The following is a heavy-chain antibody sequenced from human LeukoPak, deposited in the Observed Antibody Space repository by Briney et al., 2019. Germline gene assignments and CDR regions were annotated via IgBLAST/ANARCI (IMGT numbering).Heavy chain of an antibody. CDR2: IYTSGST. J-gene: IGHJ5*02. D-gene: IGHD3-22*01. CDR3: ASVGYYDSSGYSSRAYNWFDP. Sequence: SETLSLTCTVSGGSISSYYWSWIRQPAGKGLEWIGRIYTSGSTNYNPSLKSRVTMSVDTSKNQFSLKLSSVTAADTAVYYCASVGYYDSSGYSSRAYNWFDPWGQGTLVTVSS. CDR1: GGSISSYY. V-gene: IGHV4-4*07.